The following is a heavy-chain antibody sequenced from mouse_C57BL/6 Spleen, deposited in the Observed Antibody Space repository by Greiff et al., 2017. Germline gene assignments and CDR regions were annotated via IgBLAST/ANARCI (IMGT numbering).Heavy chain of an antibody. D-gene: IGHD1-2*01. CDR2: IWSGGSS. CDR1: GFSLTSYG. CDR3: ARGALRPPYYYAMDY. J-gene: IGHJ4*01. V-gene: IGHV2-2*01. Sequence: QVQLKESGPGLVQPSQSLSITCTVSGFSLTSYGVHWVRQSPGKGLEWLGVIWSGGSSDYNAAFISRLSISKDNSKSQVFFKMNSQQADDTAIYYCARGALRPPYYYAMDYWGQGTSVTVSS.